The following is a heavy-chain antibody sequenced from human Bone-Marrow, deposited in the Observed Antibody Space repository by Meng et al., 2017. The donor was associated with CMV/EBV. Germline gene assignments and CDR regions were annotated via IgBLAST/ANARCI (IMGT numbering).Heavy chain of an antibody. CDR1: GFTFSSYS. CDR3: ASGLDRHPPHYYAMDV. CDR2: ISSSSSYI. J-gene: IGHJ6*02. Sequence: GESLKISCAASGFTFSSYSMNWVRQAPGKGLEWVSSISSSSSYIYYADSVKGRFTISRDNSKNTLYLQMNSLRAEDTAVYYCASGLDRHPPHYYAMDVWGQGTTVTVSS. V-gene: IGHV3-21*04. D-gene: IGHD5/OR15-5a*01.